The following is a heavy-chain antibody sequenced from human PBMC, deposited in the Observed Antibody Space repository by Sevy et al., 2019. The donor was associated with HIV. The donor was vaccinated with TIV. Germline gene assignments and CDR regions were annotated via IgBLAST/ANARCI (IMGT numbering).Heavy chain of an antibody. CDR3: ARGSRSGYCGGDCSP. CDR1: GGSISSGIYY. V-gene: IGHV4-61*02. D-gene: IGHD2-21*02. J-gene: IGHJ5*02. Sequence: SETLSLTCTVSGGSISSGIYYWSWIRQPAGKGLEWIGRIYTSGSTNYNPSLKSRVTMSVDTSKNRFSLNLSSVTAADTAVYYCARGSRSGYCGGDCSPWGQGTLVTVSS. CDR2: IYTSGST.